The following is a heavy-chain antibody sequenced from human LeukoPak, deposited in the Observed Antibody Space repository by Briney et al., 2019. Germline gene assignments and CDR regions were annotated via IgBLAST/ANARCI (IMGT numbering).Heavy chain of an antibody. J-gene: IGHJ4*02. D-gene: IGHD1-26*01. CDR1: GFTISSFA. Sequence: GGSLRLSCAASGFTISSFAMTWVRQAPGKGLEWVSSVGGSGSTYYADSVKGRFAISTDTAKNTMYLQMNSLRAEDTAIYYCAKDSRGSTVRVFDSWGQGILVIVSS. V-gene: IGHV3-23*01. CDR2: VGGSGST. CDR3: AKDSRGSTVRVFDS.